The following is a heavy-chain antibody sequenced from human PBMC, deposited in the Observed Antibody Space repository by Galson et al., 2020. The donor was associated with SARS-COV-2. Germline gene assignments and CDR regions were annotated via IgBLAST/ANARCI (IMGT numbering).Heavy chain of an antibody. V-gene: IGHV1-18*01. CDR3: VRDTGIAVVYFDS. D-gene: IGHD6-19*01. CDR2: INTHNGNT. CDR1: GYTLTNYG. J-gene: IGHJ4*02. Sequence: VSVNVSRKTSGYTLTNYGITWVRQAPGQGLEWMGWINTHNGNTDFAQNFQDRVTMTTDTSTSTAYMELRNLRSDDTAVYYCVRDTGIAVVYFDSWGQGTLVTVSS.